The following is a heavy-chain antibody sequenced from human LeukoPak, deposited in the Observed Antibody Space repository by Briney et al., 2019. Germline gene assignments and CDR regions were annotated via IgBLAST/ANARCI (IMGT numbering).Heavy chain of an antibody. CDR1: RFSFRSYD. CDR3: ARRTPLDAFDI. J-gene: IGHJ3*02. CDR2: SSYDEGHT. Sequence: GGSLRLSCAASRFSFRSYDMHWVRQAPGKGLEWLAVSSYDEGHTYYTDSVKGRFTISRDNSKNTLYLQMNSLRAEDTAVYYCARRTPLDAFDIWGQGTMVTVSS. V-gene: IGHV3-30*03.